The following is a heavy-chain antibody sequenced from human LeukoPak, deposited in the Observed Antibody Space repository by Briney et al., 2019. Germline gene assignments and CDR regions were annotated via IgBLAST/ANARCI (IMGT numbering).Heavy chain of an antibody. V-gene: IGHV4-30-4*01. Sequence: SETLSLTCTVSGGSISSGDYYWSWIRQPPGKGLEWIGYIFYTGNTYYNPSLRSRVTISVDTSKNQFSLKLSSVTAADTAVYYCVRNFDSYNAFDIWGQGTMVTVSS. CDR1: GGSISSGDYY. CDR2: IFYTGNT. J-gene: IGHJ3*02. D-gene: IGHD3-22*01. CDR3: VRNFDSYNAFDI.